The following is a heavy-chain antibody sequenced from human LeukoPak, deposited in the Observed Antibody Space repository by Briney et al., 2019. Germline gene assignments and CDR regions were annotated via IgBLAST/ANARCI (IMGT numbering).Heavy chain of an antibody. CDR1: GGSISSSNW. J-gene: IGHJ5*02. Sequence: SETLSLTCAVSGGSISSSNWWRWVRQPPGKGLEWIGQIYHSGSTNYNPSLKSRVTISVDKSKNQFSLKLRSVTAADTAVYYCARPLSLGYCSGGSCYGRGAWFDRWGQGTLVTVSS. V-gene: IGHV4-4*02. CDR3: ARPLSLGYCSGGSCYGRGAWFDR. D-gene: IGHD2-15*01. CDR2: IYHSGST.